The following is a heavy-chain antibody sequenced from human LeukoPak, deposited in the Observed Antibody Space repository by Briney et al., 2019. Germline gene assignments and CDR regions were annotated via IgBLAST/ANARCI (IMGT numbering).Heavy chain of an antibody. CDR3: ARGGRWPYDY. CDR1: GGSFSGYY. Sequence: SETLSLTCAVYGGSFSGYYWSWIRQPPGKGLEWIGEINHSGSTSYNPSLKSRVTISVDTSKNQFSLKLSSVTAADTAVYYCARGGRWPYDYWGQGTLVTVSS. V-gene: IGHV4-34*01. D-gene: IGHD5-24*01. J-gene: IGHJ4*02. CDR2: INHSGST.